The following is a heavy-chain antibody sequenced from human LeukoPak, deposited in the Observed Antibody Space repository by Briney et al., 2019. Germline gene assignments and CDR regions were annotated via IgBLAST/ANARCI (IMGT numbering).Heavy chain of an antibody. V-gene: IGHV4-4*02. Sequence: PSETLSLTCAVSGGSISSSNWWSWVRQPPGKGLEWIGEIYHSGSTNYNPSLKSRVTISVDKSKNQFSLKLSSVTAADTAVYYCARDWLPYSGYRKSDDAFDIWGQGTMVTVSS. D-gene: IGHD5-12*01. J-gene: IGHJ3*02. CDR3: ARDWLPYSGYRKSDDAFDI. CDR1: GGSISSSNW. CDR2: IYHSGST.